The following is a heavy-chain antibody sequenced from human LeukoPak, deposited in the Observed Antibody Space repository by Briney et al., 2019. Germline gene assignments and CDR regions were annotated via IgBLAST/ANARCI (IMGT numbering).Heavy chain of an antibody. CDR2: IYYSGST. V-gene: IGHV4-59*01. CDR3: ARSEYSYGADAFDI. CDR1: GGSISSYY. D-gene: IGHD5-18*01. J-gene: IGHJ3*02. Sequence: PSETLSLTCTVSGGSISSYYWSWIRQPPGKGLEWMGYIYYSGSTNYSPPLKSRVTISVDTSKNQFSLKLSSVTAADTAVYYCARSEYSYGADAFDIWGQGTMVTVSS.